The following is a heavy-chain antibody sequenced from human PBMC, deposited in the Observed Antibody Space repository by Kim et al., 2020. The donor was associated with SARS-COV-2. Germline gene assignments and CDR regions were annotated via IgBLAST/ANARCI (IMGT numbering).Heavy chain of an antibody. CDR3: ARDPLPFYYGSGSYYHYYYYGMDV. Sequence: GGSLRLSCAASGFTFSSYSMNWFRQAPGKGLEWVSYISSSSSTIYYADSVKGRFTISRDNAKNSLYLQMNSLRAEDTAVYYCARDPLPFYYGSGSYYHYYYYGMDVWGQGTTVTVSS. CDR1: GFTFSSYS. V-gene: IGHV3-48*04. J-gene: IGHJ6*02. CDR2: ISSSSSTI. D-gene: IGHD3-10*01.